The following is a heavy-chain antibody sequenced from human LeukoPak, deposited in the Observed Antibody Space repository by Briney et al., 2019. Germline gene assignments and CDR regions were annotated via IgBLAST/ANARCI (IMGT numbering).Heavy chain of an antibody. CDR2: INHSGST. Sequence: SETLSLTCAVYGGSFGGYYRSWVRQPPGKGLEWIGEINHSGSTNYNPSLKSRVTISVDTSKNQLSLKLSSVTAADTAVYYCAREEGERYGDCFDPWGQGTLVTVSS. J-gene: IGHJ5*02. CDR1: GGSFGGYY. CDR3: AREEGERYGDCFDP. V-gene: IGHV4-34*01. D-gene: IGHD4-17*01.